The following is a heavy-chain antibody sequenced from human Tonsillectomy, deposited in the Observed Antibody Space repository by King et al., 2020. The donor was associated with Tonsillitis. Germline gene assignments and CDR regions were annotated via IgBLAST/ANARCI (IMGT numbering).Heavy chain of an antibody. V-gene: IGHV3-7*01. CDR2: IDQDGSKK. CDR1: GFTFSNYW. Sequence: QLVQSGGGLVQPGGSLRLSCAASGFTFSNYWTSWVRQAPGKGLEWVANIDQDGSKKFYVDSVKGRFTISRDNTKNSLYLQMNSLRAEDTAVYYCTSFWSGYFDYWGQGILVPVSS. CDR3: TSFWSGYFDY. J-gene: IGHJ4*02. D-gene: IGHD3-3*01.